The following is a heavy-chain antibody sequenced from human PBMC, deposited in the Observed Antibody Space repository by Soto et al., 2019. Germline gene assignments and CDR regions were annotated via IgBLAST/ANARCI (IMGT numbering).Heavy chain of an antibody. CDR2: IFPLTDIP. J-gene: IGHJ4*02. CDR3: ARGPLVVLNYFES. Sequence: QVQLVQSGTEVKKPGSSVKVSCKASGGTFRNYPINWVRQAPGQGLEWMGSIFPLTDIPDYAQNFQARLTISADQSTSTAYVELRSLTSDDTAMSFCARGPLVVLNYFESWGQGTLVTVSS. V-gene: IGHV1-69*02. CDR1: GGTFRNYP.